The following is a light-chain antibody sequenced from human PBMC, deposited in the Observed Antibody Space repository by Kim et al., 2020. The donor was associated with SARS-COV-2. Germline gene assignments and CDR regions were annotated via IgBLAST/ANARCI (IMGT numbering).Light chain of an antibody. CDR2: GAS. CDR3: QQYNNWPCT. J-gene: IGKJ2*02. Sequence: EIVMTQSPATLSVSPGERATLSCRASQSVSSNLAWYQQKPGQAPRLLIYGASTRATGIPARFSGSGSGTEFTLTISSLQSEDFAVYYCQQYNNWPCTFGQGTELEI. V-gene: IGKV3-15*01. CDR1: QSVSSN.